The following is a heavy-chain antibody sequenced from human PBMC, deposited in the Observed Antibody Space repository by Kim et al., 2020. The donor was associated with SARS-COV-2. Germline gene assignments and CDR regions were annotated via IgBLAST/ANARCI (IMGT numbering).Heavy chain of an antibody. J-gene: IGHJ3*02. CDR3: ARDWTRIAAAGDAFDI. V-gene: IGHV1-69*01. D-gene: IGHD6-13*01. Sequence: KFQGRVTITADESTSTAYMELSSLRSEDTAVYYCARDWTRIAAAGDAFDIWGQGTMVTVSS.